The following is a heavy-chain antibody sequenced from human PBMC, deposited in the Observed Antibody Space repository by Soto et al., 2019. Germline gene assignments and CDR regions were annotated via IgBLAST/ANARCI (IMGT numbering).Heavy chain of an antibody. D-gene: IGHD4-17*01. CDR2: IIPIVDAT. CDR1: GGTFSRHA. Sequence: QVQLVQSGTEVKKPGSSVKVSCKASGGTFSRHAVSWVRQAPGQGLEWMGAIIPIVDATNDAQKFQDRVTITADESTKTVYLELRSLKSEDTAVYFCARAPPNDNGDHDAFDIWGQGTMVIVSS. V-gene: IGHV1-69*12. CDR3: ARAPPNDNGDHDAFDI. J-gene: IGHJ3*02.